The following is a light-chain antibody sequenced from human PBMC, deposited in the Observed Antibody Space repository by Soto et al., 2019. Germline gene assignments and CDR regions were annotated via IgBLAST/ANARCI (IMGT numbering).Light chain of an antibody. V-gene: IGKV3-11*01. Sequence: EVVLTQSPATLSLSPGERATLSCRASQSVGNFLAWYQQKPGQAPRLLIYDASNSATGIPARFSGSGSGTDFTLTISSLQPEDFAVYYCQQRSNWPPSITFGQGTRLEIK. J-gene: IGKJ5*01. CDR1: QSVGNF. CDR2: DAS. CDR3: QQRSNWPPSIT.